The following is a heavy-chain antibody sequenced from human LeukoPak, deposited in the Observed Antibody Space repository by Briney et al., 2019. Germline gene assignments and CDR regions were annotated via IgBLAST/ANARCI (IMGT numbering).Heavy chain of an antibody. CDR2: LSGSGDST. D-gene: IGHD3-10*01. Sequence: GGSLRLSCAASGFTFSSYAMSWVRQAPGKGLEWVSTLSGSGDSTYYADSVKGRFTISRDNSMNTLYLQMDSLRAEDTAVYYCASSVFSGSPTKSFDYWGRGTLVTVSS. CDR1: GFTFSSYA. CDR3: ASSVFSGSPTKSFDY. J-gene: IGHJ4*02. V-gene: IGHV3-23*01.